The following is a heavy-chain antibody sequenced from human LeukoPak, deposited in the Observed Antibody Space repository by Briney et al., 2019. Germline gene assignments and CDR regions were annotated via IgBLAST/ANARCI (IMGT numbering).Heavy chain of an antibody. CDR1: GFTFSSYG. Sequence: GGSLRLSCAASGFTFSSYGMHWVRQAPGKGLEWVAVIWYDGSNKYYADSVKGRFTISRDSSKNTLYLQMNSLRAEDTAVYYCARHYCSGGSCYSGYYYGMDVWGQGTTVTVSS. CDR3: ARHYCSGGSCYSGYYYGMDV. D-gene: IGHD2-15*01. J-gene: IGHJ6*02. V-gene: IGHV3-33*01. CDR2: IWYDGSNK.